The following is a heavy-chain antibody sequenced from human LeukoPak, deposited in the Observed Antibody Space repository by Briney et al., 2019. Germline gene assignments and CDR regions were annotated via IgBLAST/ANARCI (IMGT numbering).Heavy chain of an antibody. D-gene: IGHD3-3*01. Sequence: PGGSLRLSCAASGFTFSRYGMHWVRQAPGKGLEWVAVIWYGGSNKYYADSVKGRFTISRDNSKNTLYLQMNSLRAEDTAVYYCAKDRTIFGVVIGDAFDIWGQGTMVTVSS. J-gene: IGHJ3*02. CDR2: IWYGGSNK. CDR1: GFTFSRYG. CDR3: AKDRTIFGVVIGDAFDI. V-gene: IGHV3-30*02.